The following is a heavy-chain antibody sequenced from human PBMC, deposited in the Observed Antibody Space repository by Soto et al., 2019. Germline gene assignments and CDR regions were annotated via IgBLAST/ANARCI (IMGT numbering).Heavy chain of an antibody. V-gene: IGHV4-59*01. CDR2: IYYSGST. J-gene: IGHJ5*01. D-gene: IGHD6-13*01. CDR3: ARVELQQLEDCFDF. Sequence: PSETLSLTCTVSGGSISSYYWSWIRQPPGKGLEWIGYIYYSGSTNYNPSLKSRVTISVDTSKNQFSLKLSSVTAADTAVYYCARVELQQLEDCFDFCGQGILVTVSS. CDR1: GGSISSYY.